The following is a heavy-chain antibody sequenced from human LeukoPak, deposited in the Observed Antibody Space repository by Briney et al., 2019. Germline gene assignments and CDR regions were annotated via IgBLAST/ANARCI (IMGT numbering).Heavy chain of an antibody. D-gene: IGHD3-10*01. V-gene: IGHV4-61*02. CDR1: GGSISSGSYY. CDR2: IYTSGST. Sequence: SETLSLTCTVSGGSISSGSYYWSWIRQPAGKGLEWIGRIYTSGSTNYNPSLKSRVTISVDTSKNQFSLKLSSVTAADTAVYYCALYYHGSDPRRAFDIWGQGTMVTVSS. CDR3: ALYYHGSDPRRAFDI. J-gene: IGHJ3*02.